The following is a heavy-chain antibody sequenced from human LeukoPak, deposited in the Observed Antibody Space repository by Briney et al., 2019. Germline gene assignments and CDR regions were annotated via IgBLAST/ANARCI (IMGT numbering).Heavy chain of an antibody. J-gene: IGHJ4*02. CDR3: AKGEYHQDGIGENRFDN. V-gene: IGHV3-30*02. CDR2: IRYDGSNR. Sequence: GGSLRLSCAASGFTFSSYGMHWVRQAPGKGLEWVAFIRYDGSNRYYADSVKGRFTISRDNSKNTLYLQMNSLRAEDTAVYYCAKGEYHQDGIGENRFDNWGQGALVTVSS. D-gene: IGHD5-24*01. CDR1: GFTFSSYG.